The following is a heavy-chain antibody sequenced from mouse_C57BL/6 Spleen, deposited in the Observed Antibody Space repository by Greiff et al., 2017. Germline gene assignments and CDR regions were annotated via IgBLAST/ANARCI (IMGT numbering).Heavy chain of an antibody. CDR1: GYTFTGYW. CDR2: ILPGSGST. CDR3: ARGPITTVVATEAMDY. V-gene: IGHV1-9*01. D-gene: IGHD1-1*01. J-gene: IGHJ4*01. Sequence: VKLQQSGAELMKPGASVKLSCKATGYTFTGYWIEWVKQRPGHGLEWIGEILPGSGSTNYNEKFKGKATFTADTSSNTAYMQLSSLTTEDSAIYYCARGPITTVVATEAMDYWGQGTSVTVSA.